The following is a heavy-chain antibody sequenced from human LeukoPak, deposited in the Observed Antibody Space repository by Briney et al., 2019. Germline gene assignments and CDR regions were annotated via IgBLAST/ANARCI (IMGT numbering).Heavy chain of an antibody. CDR3: AAPPLLTGYPYGI. D-gene: IGHD3-9*01. V-gene: IGHV1-69*13. J-gene: IGHJ3*02. CDR1: GGTFSSYA. Sequence: SVKVSCMASGGTFSSYAISWVRQAPGQGLEWMGGIIPIFGTANYAQKFQGRVTITADESTSTAYMELSSLRSEDTAVYYCAAPPLLTGYPYGIWGQGTMVTVSS. CDR2: IIPIFGTA.